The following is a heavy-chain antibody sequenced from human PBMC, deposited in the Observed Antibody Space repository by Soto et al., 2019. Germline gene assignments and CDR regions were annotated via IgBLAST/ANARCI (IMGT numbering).Heavy chain of an antibody. CDR1: GFTLSPYG. CDR3: AKEPGSGPPSAGNYYYYFYGMDV. CDR2: ISNDGSKK. D-gene: IGHD3-10*01. J-gene: IGHJ6*02. Sequence: GGSLRLSCAAPGFTLSPYGMHWVRQAPGKGLEWVAVISNDGSKKYYADSVKGRFTISRDTSKNTLYLQMDSLRAEDTAVYYCAKEPGSGPPSAGNYYYYFYGMDVWGQGTTVTVSS. V-gene: IGHV3-30*18.